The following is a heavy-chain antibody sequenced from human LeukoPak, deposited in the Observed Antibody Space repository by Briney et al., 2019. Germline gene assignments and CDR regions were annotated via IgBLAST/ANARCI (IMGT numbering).Heavy chain of an antibody. J-gene: IGHJ4*02. V-gene: IGHV3-48*01. CDR3: ASSRGVYYEIDY. D-gene: IGHD3-3*01. CDR2: ISSSSTI. CDR1: GFTFSSYG. Sequence: GGSLRLSCAASGFTFSSYGMTWVRQAPGKGLEWVSYISSSSTIYYADSVKGRFTISRGNAKNSLYLQLNSLRAEDTAVYYCASSRGVYYEIDYWGQGTLVTVSS.